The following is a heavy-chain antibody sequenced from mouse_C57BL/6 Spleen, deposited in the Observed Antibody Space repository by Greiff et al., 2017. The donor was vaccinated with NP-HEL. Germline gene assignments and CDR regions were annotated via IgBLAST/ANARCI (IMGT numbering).Heavy chain of an antibody. J-gene: IGHJ1*03. CDR1: GYTFTSYD. V-gene: IGHV1-85*01. Sequence: QVQLKQSGPELVKPGASVKLSCKASGYTFTSYDINWVKQRPGQGLEWIGWICPRDGSTKSNEKFKGKATLTVATSSSTAYMELHSLTSEDSAVYFCARAIITTERYFDVWGTGTTVTVSS. CDR3: ARAIITTERYFDV. D-gene: IGHD1-1*01. CDR2: ICPRDGST.